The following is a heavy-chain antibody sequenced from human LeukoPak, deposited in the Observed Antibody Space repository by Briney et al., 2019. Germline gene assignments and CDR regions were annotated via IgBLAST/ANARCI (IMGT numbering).Heavy chain of an antibody. V-gene: IGHV3-7*01. CDR3: ARDNVVGATHFDY. Sequence: GGSLRLSCAASGFTFSNYWMSWVRQAPGEGLEWVANIKQDGGEIYYVDSVKGRFTISRDNAKNSLFLQMNGLRAEDTAVYYCARDNVVGATHFDYWGQGTLVTVSS. D-gene: IGHD1-26*01. J-gene: IGHJ4*02. CDR2: IKQDGGEI. CDR1: GFTFSNYW.